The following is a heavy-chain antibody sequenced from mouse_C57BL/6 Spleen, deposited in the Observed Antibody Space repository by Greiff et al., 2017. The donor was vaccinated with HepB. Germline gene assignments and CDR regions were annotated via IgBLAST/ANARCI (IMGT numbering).Heavy chain of an antibody. D-gene: IGHD2-1*01. CDR3: AIVYGNYLYAMDY. J-gene: IGHJ4*01. CDR1: GYAFSSSW. CDR2: IYPGDGDT. V-gene: IGHV1-82*01. Sequence: QVQLKESGPELVKPGASVKISCKASGYAFSSSWMNWVKQRPGKGLEWIGRIYPGDGDTNYNGKFKGKATLTADKSSSTAYMQLSSLTSEDSAVYFCAIVYGNYLYAMDYWGQGTSVTVSS.